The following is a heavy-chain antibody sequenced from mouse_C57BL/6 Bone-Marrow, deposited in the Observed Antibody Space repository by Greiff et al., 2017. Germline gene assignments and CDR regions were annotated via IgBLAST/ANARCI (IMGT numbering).Heavy chain of an antibody. CDR2: INPNNGGT. J-gene: IGHJ1*03. Sequence: QVQLQQPGAELVKPGASVKLSCKASGYTFTSYWMHWVKQRPGQGLEWIGKINPNNGGTNYNEKFKNKATLTVDKSSSAAYMQLSSLTSEDSAVYCYATNWYWYFEVWGTGTTVTVSS. CDR3: ATNWYWYFEV. D-gene: IGHD4-1*01. V-gene: IGHV1-53*01. CDR1: GYTFTSYW.